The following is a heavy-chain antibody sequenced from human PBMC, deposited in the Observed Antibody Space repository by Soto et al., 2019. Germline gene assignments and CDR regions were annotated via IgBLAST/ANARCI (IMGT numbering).Heavy chain of an antibody. V-gene: IGHV3-33*01. D-gene: IGHD3-16*01. J-gene: IGHJ6*02. CDR3: ARESEVLGPGYLGGMDV. CDR2: IWYDGSNK. CDR1: GFTFSSYG. Sequence: GGSLRLSCAASGFTFSSYGMHWVRQAPGKGLEWVAVIWYDGSNKYYADSVKGRFTISRDNSKNTLYLQMNSLRAEDTAVYYCARESEVLGPGYLGGMDVWGQGTTVTVSS.